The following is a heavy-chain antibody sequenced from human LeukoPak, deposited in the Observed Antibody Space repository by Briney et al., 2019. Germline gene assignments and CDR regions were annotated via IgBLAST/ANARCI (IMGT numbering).Heavy chain of an antibody. Sequence: GGTLRLSCTASGFTLGGHDMHWVRQTTGDGLEWVAAVSAGHHAFYAGSVKGRFTVSREDAKNSLYLQMNSLRAGDTAVYYCVREARGYHYTYFDYWGQGSLVTVSS. CDR2: VSAGHHA. J-gene: IGHJ4*02. CDR1: GFTLGGHD. V-gene: IGHV3-13*01. CDR3: VREARGYHYTYFDY. D-gene: IGHD5-18*01.